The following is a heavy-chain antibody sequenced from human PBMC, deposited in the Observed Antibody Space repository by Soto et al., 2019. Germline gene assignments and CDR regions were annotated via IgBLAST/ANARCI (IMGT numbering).Heavy chain of an antibody. CDR1: GFTFSTYA. J-gene: IGHJ4*02. D-gene: IGHD2-2*01. CDR2: ISYDGSNK. Sequence: LRLFCAASGFTFSTYAMQWVRQAPGKGLEWVAVISYDGSNKYYADSVKGRFTISRDNSKNTLYLQMNSLRAEDTAVYYCARDRPSPYCSSTSCSSYFDYWGQGTLVTVSS. V-gene: IGHV3-30-3*01. CDR3: ARDRPSPYCSSTSCSSYFDY.